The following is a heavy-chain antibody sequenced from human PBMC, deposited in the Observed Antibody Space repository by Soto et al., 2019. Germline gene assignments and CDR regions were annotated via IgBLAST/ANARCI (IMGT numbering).Heavy chain of an antibody. CDR3: ARGLYYYDSSAYYSP. V-gene: IGHV3-21*01. D-gene: IGHD3-22*01. CDR1: GFTFSSYS. CDR2: ISSSSSYI. Sequence: PGGSLRLSCASSGFTFSSYSMNWVRQAPGKGLEWVSSISSSSSYIYYADSVKGRFTISRDNAKNSLFLQMNSLRAEDTAVYYCARGLYYYDSSAYYSPWGQGTLVTVPQ. J-gene: IGHJ5*02.